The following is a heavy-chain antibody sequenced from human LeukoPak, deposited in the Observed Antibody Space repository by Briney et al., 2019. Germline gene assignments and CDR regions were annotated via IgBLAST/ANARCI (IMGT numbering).Heavy chain of an antibody. CDR2: INPNSGGT. Sequence: ASVKVSCKASGYTFTGYYMHWVRQAPGQGLEWMGWINPNSGGTNYAQKFQGRVTMTRDTSISTAYMELSRLRSDDTAVYYCARGGVVPAATSLVNDYWGQGTLVTVSS. J-gene: IGHJ4*02. CDR3: ARGGVVPAATSLVNDY. V-gene: IGHV1-2*02. CDR1: GYTFTGYY. D-gene: IGHD2-2*01.